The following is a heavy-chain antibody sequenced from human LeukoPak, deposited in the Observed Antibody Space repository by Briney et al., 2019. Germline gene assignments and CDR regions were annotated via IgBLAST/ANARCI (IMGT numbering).Heavy chain of an antibody. D-gene: IGHD3-22*01. Sequence: SETLSLTCAVYGGSFSGYYWSWIRQPPGKGLEWIGEINHSGSTNYNPSLKSRVTISVDTSKNQSSLKLSSVTAEDTAVYYCARDHHYYDSSGYYYYFDYWGQGSLVTVSS. CDR2: INHSGST. CDR3: ARDHHYYDSSGYYYYFDY. V-gene: IGHV4-34*01. J-gene: IGHJ4*02. CDR1: GGSFSGYY.